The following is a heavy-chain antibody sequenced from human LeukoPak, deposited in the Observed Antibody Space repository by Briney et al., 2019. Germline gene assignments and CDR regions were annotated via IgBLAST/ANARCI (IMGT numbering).Heavy chain of an antibody. Sequence: PGGSLRLSCAASGFTFDDYATHWVRQAPGKGLEWVSLISWDGGSTYYADSVKGRFTISRDNSKNSLYLQMNSLRAEDTALYYCARDDYGSGSWNDYWGQGTLVTVSS. D-gene: IGHD3-10*01. CDR1: GFTFDDYA. J-gene: IGHJ4*02. V-gene: IGHV3-43D*03. CDR3: ARDDYGSGSWNDY. CDR2: ISWDGGST.